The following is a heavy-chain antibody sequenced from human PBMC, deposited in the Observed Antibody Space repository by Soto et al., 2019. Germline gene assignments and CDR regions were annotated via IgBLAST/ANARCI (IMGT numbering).Heavy chain of an antibody. J-gene: IGHJ4*02. Sequence: EVQLLESGGGLVRPGGSLRLSCAASGFTFNTHAMSWVRQAPGKGLEWVSVVSGSGTDTYYADSVKGRFTISRDNSKNTLYVQMSSLSAEDTAVYYCAKGPYYFDNSGRPNGYFAYWGQGILVTVSP. CDR3: AKGPYYFDNSGRPNGYFAY. V-gene: IGHV3-23*01. CDR1: GFTFNTHA. CDR2: VSGSGTDT. D-gene: IGHD3-22*01.